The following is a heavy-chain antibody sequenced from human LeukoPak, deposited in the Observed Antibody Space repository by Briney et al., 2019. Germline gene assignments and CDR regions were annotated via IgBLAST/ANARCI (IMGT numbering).Heavy chain of an antibody. D-gene: IGHD1-26*01. CDR2: IRYDGSNK. CDR3: AKDFGVVEWELLADP. V-gene: IGHV3-30*02. J-gene: IGHJ5*02. CDR1: GFTFSSYG. Sequence: PGGSLRLSCAASGFTFSSYGMHWVRQAPGKGLEWVAFIRYDGSNKYYADSVKGRFTISRDNSKNTLYLQMNSPRAEDTAVYYCAKDFGVVEWELLADPWGQGTLVTVSS.